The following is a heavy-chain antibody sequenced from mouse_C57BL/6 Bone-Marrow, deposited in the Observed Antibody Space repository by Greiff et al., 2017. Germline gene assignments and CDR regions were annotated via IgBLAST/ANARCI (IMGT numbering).Heavy chain of an antibody. J-gene: IGHJ3*01. CDR3: ARTYYSNSRFAY. Sequence: QVQLKQPGAELVRPGTSVKLSCKASGYTFTSYWMHWVKQRPGQGLEWIGVIDPSDSYTNYNQKFKGKATLTVDTSSSTAYMQLSSLTSEDSAVYYCARTYYSNSRFAYWGQGTLVTVSA. D-gene: IGHD2-5*01. CDR2: IDPSDSYT. V-gene: IGHV1-59*01. CDR1: GYTFTSYW.